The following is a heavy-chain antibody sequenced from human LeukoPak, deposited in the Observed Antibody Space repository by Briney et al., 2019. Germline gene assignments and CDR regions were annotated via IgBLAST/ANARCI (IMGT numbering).Heavy chain of an antibody. CDR2: IYYGGST. J-gene: IGHJ4*02. CDR1: GGSISSGY. Sequence: SETLSLTCTVSGGSISSGYWSWIRQPPEKGLEWIGYIYYGGSTDYSPSLKSRATISLDTSKNQFSLHLTSVTAADTAVYYCARQLAGLAPPGFIDSWGQGTLVTVSS. D-gene: IGHD3-3*02. V-gene: IGHV4-59*08. CDR3: ARQLAGLAPPGFIDS.